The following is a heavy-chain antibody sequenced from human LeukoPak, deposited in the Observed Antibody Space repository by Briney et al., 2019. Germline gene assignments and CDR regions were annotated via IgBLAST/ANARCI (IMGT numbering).Heavy chain of an antibody. CDR1: GGSISSHY. Sequence: SETLSLTCTVSGGSISSHYWSWIRQPPGKGLEWIGYIYYSGSTNYNPSLKSRVTISVDTSKNQFSLKLSSVTAADTAVYYCARLGDYYYYGMDVWGQGTTVTVSS. J-gene: IGHJ6*02. D-gene: IGHD2-21*01. CDR3: ARLGDYYYYGMDV. V-gene: IGHV4-59*08. CDR2: IYYSGST.